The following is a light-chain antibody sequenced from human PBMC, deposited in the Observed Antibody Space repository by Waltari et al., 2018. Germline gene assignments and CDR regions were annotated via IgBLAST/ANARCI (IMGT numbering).Light chain of an antibody. CDR3: SSYTSSSTVV. J-gene: IGLJ2*01. V-gene: IGLV2-14*03. Sequence: QSALTQPASVSGSPGQSLTISCTGTSSDVGDYNSVFWYQQHPGKAPKLRIYDVYNRPSGVSNRFSCSKSGNTASRTISGLQAEDEGDYYCSSYTSSSTVVFGGGTKLTVL. CDR1: SSDVGDYNS. CDR2: DVY.